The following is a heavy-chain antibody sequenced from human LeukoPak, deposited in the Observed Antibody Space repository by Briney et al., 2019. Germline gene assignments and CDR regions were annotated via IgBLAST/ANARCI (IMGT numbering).Heavy chain of an antibody. J-gene: IGHJ4*02. CDR1: GFTFSSYS. CDR3: ARGGPFDY. V-gene: IGHV3-21*01. CDR2: ISSSSSYI. Sequence: GGSLRLSCAASGFTFSSYSMNWVRQAPGKGLEWVSYISSSSSYIYYADSVKGRFTISRDNAQNSLYLQMNGLRAEDTAVYYCARGGPFDYWGQGTLVTVSS.